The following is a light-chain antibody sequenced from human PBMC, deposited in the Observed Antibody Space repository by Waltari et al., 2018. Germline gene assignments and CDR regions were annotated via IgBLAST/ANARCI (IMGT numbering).Light chain of an antibody. CDR3: CSYAGSYTLV. CDR1: SSAIGGYHY. J-gene: IGLJ2*01. CDR2: EVS. Sequence: QAALTQPRSVSGSPGQSVNISCTGASSAIGGYHYVSWYQQHPGTAPKLMIYEVSKRPSGVSDRFSGSKSGNTASLTVSGLQAEDEADYYCCSYAGSYTLVFGGGTRLTVL. V-gene: IGLV2-11*01.